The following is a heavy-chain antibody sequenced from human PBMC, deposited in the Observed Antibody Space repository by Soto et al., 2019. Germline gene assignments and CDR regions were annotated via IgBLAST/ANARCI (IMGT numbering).Heavy chain of an antibody. CDR2: IYFSGNT. J-gene: IGHJ4*02. D-gene: IGHD2-15*01. CDR1: GASISSDDYY. Sequence: QVQLQESGPRLVKPSQTLSLTCTVSGASISSDDYYWSWIRQPPGKGLEWIGYIYFSGNTYYSPSLSSRLSLSIDTSRNQFSLKLSSVTAADTAVYYCARSTGRYWGQGTLVTVSS. CDR3: ARSTGRY. V-gene: IGHV4-30-4*01.